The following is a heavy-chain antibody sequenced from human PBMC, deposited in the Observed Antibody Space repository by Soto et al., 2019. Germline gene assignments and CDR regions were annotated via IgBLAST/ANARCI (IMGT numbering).Heavy chain of an antibody. Sequence: PSETLSLTCAVSGGSISSSNWWSWVRQPPGKGLEWIGEIYHSGSTNYNPSLKSRVTISVDKSKNQFSLKLSSVTAADTAVYYCACSGWYRVAGYYFDYWGQGTLVTVSS. CDR1: GGSISSSNW. V-gene: IGHV4-4*02. CDR2: IYHSGST. J-gene: IGHJ4*02. D-gene: IGHD6-19*01. CDR3: ACSGWYRVAGYYFDY.